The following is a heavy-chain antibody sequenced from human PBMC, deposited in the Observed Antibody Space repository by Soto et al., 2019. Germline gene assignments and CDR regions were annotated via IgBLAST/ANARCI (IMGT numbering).Heavy chain of an antibody. CDR1: SGSIGTYF. CDR2: IYYSGTT. CDR3: ARGRGGTYDAFDI. J-gene: IGHJ3*02. D-gene: IGHD1-26*01. Sequence: PSETLSLTCTVSSGSIGTYFWSWIRQPPGKGLEWIGYIYYSGTTNYNPSLKSRVTIFLDTSKNQFSLRLSSVTAADTAVYYCARGRGGTYDAFDIWGHGTLVTVSS. V-gene: IGHV4-59*01.